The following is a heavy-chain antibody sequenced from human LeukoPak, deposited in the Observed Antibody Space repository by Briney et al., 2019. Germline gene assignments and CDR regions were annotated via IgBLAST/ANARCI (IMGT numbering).Heavy chain of an antibody. V-gene: IGHV1-24*01. Sequence: ASVTVSCTVSGYTLTELSMHWVRQAPGKGLEWMGGFDPEDGETIYAQKFQGRVTMTEDTSTDTAYMELSSLRSEDTAVYYCATGPSRYSSGWYLHFDYWGQGTLVTVSS. D-gene: IGHD6-19*01. CDR1: GYTLTELS. J-gene: IGHJ4*02. CDR3: ATGPSRYSSGWYLHFDY. CDR2: FDPEDGET.